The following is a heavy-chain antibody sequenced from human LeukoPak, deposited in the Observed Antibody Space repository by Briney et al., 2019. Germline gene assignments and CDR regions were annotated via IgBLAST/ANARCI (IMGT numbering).Heavy chain of an antibody. V-gene: IGHV3-33*01. CDR1: GFTFKNHG. CDR3: ARDIGAARYFDY. CDR2: IWYDGSDK. D-gene: IGHD6-13*01. J-gene: IGHJ4*02. Sequence: GGSLRLSCAASGFTFKNHGMHWVRQAPGKGLEWVAIIWYDGSDKYYADSVKGRFTISRDNSKNTLYLQMNSLRAEDTAVYYCARDIGAARYFDYWGQGTLVTVSS.